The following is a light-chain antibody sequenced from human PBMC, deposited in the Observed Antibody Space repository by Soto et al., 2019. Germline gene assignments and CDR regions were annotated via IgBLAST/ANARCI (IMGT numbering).Light chain of an antibody. CDR1: SSDVGGYNY. J-gene: IGLJ1*01. CDR2: DVS. V-gene: IGLV2-14*01. CDR3: NSYTTSSTYV. Sequence: QSALTQPASVSGSPGQPITISCTGTSSDVGGYNYVSWYQQHPGKAPKVMIYDVSNRPSGVSNRFSGSKSGNTASLTISWLQAEDEADYYCNSYTTSSTYVFGTGTKVTVL.